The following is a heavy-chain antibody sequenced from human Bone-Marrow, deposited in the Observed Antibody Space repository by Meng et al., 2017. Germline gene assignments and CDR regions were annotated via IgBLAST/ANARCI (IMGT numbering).Heavy chain of an antibody. CDR3: AEEGPRRWRFLEWLFYLNWFDP. CDR2: ISGSGGST. V-gene: IGHV3-23*01. D-gene: IGHD3-3*01. Sequence: GESLKISCAASGFTFSSYAMSWVRQAPGKGLEWVLAISGSGGSTYYADSVKGRFTISRDNSKNTLYLQMNSLRAEDTAVYYCAEEGPRRWRFLEWLFYLNWFDPWGQGTLVTVSS. CDR1: GFTFSSYA. J-gene: IGHJ5*02.